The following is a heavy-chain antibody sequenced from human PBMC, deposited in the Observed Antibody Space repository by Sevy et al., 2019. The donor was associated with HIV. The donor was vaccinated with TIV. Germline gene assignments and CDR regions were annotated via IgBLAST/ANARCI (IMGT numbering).Heavy chain of an antibody. CDR1: GGSISSYY. CDR3: ARDSHLLRYFNYMDV. J-gene: IGHJ6*03. D-gene: IGHD3-9*01. V-gene: IGHV4-59*01. Sequence: SETLSLTCTVSGGSISSYYWSWIRQPPGKGLEWIGYIYYSGSTNYNPSLKSRVTISVDTSKNQFSLKLSSVTAADTAVYYCARDSHLLRYFNYMDVCGKGTTVTVSS. CDR2: IYYSGST.